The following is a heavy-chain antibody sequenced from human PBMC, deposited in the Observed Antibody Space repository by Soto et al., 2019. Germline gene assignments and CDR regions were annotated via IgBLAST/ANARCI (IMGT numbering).Heavy chain of an antibody. CDR3: ARYSSGWYHPFDY. Sequence: EVQLLESGGGLVQPGGSLRLSCAASGFTFSSYAMSWVRQAPGKGLEWVSAISGSGGSTYYADSVKGRFTISRDNSKNTLYLQMNSLRAEDTAVYYCARYSSGWYHPFDYWGQGTLVTVSS. V-gene: IGHV3-23*01. D-gene: IGHD6-19*01. J-gene: IGHJ4*02. CDR2: ISGSGGST. CDR1: GFTFSSYA.